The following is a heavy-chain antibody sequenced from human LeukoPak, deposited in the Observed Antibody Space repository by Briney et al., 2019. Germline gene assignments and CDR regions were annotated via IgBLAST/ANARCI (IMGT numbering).Heavy chain of an antibody. CDR3: AREMTIITYSFDS. CDR2: IKQDGTEK. CDR1: GFTFSTYW. D-gene: IGHD3-16*01. J-gene: IGHJ4*02. Sequence: GGSLRLSCAASGFTFSTYWMSWVRQAPGKGLEWVAVIKQDGTEKYYVDSVKGRFTISRDNAKNSLYLQMNSLTAEDTAVYYCAREMTIITYSFDSWSQGTLVTVSS. V-gene: IGHV3-7*03.